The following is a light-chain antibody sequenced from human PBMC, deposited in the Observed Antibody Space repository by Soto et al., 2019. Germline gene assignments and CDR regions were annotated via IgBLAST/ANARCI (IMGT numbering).Light chain of an antibody. V-gene: IGKV3-15*01. J-gene: IGKJ5*01. CDR1: QSVSRH. CDR2: YAS. Sequence: EILMTQSPSTLSVSPGEGAPVSCRASQSVSRHLEWYQHKPGQAPRLLFYYASTRATGIPARFSGSGSGTESTLTISSLQSEDFEVYYCQHYHGWPITFGQGTRLENK. CDR3: QHYHGWPIT.